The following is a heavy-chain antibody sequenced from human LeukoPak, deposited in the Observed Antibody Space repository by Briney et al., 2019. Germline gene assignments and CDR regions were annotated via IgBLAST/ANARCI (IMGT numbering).Heavy chain of an antibody. CDR1: GGSFSGYH. V-gene: IGHV4-34*01. Sequence: SETLSLTCAVYGGSFSGYHWSWIRQPPGKGLEWIGEINHSGSTNYNPSLKSRVTISVDTSKNQFSLKLSSVTAADTAVYYCATALRKDWFDPWGQGTLVTVSS. CDR2: INHSGST. CDR3: ATALRKDWFDP. J-gene: IGHJ5*02.